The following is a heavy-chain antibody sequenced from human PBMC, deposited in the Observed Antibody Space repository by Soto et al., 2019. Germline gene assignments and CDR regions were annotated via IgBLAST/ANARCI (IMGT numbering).Heavy chain of an antibody. CDR1: GFTFGDYA. V-gene: IGHV3-49*03. CDR3: SRRGYYDSSGYSDY. D-gene: IGHD3-22*01. Sequence: EVHLVESGGGLVQPGRSLRLSCTASGFTFGDYAMSWFRQAPGKGLEWVGFIRSKTYGGTTEYAASVKGRFTISRDDPKIISYLQTNSLNSDTTAVYYCSRRGYYDSSGYSDYWSQGTLVTVAS. J-gene: IGHJ4*02. CDR2: IRSKTYGGTT.